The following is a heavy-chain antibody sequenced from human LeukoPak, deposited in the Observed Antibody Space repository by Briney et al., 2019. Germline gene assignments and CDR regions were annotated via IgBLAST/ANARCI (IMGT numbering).Heavy chain of an antibody. CDR1: GFTFDDHA. J-gene: IGHJ4*02. V-gene: IGHV3-9*01. Sequence: GGSLRLSCAASGFTFDDHAMHWVRQAPGKSLEWVSGISWNSGSIGYADSVKGRFTISRDNAKNSLYLQMNSLRPEDTAVYYCATFYHTSSYENADYWGQGTLVTVSS. CDR2: ISWNSGSI. CDR3: ATFYHTSSYENADY. D-gene: IGHD3-3*01.